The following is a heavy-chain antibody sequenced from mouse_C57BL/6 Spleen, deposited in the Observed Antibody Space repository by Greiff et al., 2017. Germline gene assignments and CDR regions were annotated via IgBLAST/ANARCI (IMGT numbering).Heavy chain of an antibody. V-gene: IGHV1-4*01. Sequence: QVQLQQSGAELARPGASVTMSCKASGYTFTSYTLHWVKQRPGQGLEWIGYINPSSGYTKYNQKFKDKATLTADKSSSAAYMQLSSLTSEDSAVYYCARSWLFAYWGQGTTLSVSS. CDR2: INPSSGYT. CDR1: GYTFTSYT. J-gene: IGHJ2*01. CDR3: ARSWLFAY.